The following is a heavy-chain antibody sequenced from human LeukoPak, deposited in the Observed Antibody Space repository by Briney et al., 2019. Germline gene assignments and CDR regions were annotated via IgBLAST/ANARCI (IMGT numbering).Heavy chain of an antibody. D-gene: IGHD6-19*01. V-gene: IGHV4-59*01. J-gene: IGHJ4*02. CDR3: ARERPLIAVAGTYVDY. CDR1: GGSISSYY. Sequence: PSETLSLTCTVSGGSISSYYWSWIRQPPGKGLEWIGYIYYSGSTNYNPSLKSRVTISVYTSKNQFSLKLSSVTAADTAVYYCARERPLIAVAGTYVDYWGQGTLVTVSS. CDR2: IYYSGST.